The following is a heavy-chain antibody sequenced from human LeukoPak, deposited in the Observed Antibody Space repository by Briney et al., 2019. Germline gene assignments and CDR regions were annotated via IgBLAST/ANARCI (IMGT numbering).Heavy chain of an antibody. CDR1: VFTFSRYN. Sequence: GVSLRLSCAASVFTFSRYNVICARQAPGKGLEWVSSISSRSSYIYSADSVKGRFTISRDNAKNSLYLQMNSLRAEDTAVYYCAREMYSSGWYHFDYWGQGTLVTVSS. CDR3: AREMYSSGWYHFDY. J-gene: IGHJ4*02. V-gene: IGHV3-21*01. D-gene: IGHD6-19*01. CDR2: ISSRSSYI.